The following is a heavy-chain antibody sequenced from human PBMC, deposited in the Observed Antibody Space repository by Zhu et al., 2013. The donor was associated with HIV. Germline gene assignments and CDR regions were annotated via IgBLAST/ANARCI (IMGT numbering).Heavy chain of an antibody. V-gene: IGHV1-69*01. Sequence: QVQLVQSGAEVKKPGSSVKVSCKASGGTFSSYAISWVRQAPGQGLEWMGGIIPIFGTANYAQKFQGRVTITADESTSTAYMELSSLRSEDTAVYYCARDSGLNSAVAGPYNNFDPWGRGNPGHRLL. CDR1: GGTFSSYA. D-gene: IGHD6-19*01. CDR2: IIPIFGTA. J-gene: IGHJ5*02. CDR3: ARDSGLNSAVAGPYNNFDP.